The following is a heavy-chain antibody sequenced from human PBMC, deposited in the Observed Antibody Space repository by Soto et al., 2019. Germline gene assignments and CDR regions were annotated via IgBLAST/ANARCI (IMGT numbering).Heavy chain of an antibody. Sequence: VAVIWYDGSNKYYADSVKGRFTISRDNSKNTLYLQMNSLRAEDTAVYYCARDPYDFWSGYPFDYWGQGTLVTVSS. CDR2: IWYDGSNK. J-gene: IGHJ4*02. D-gene: IGHD3-3*01. V-gene: IGHV3-33*01. CDR3: ARDPYDFWSGYPFDY.